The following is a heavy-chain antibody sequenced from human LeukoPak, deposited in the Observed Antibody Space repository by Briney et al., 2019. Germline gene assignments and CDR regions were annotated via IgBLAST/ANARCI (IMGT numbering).Heavy chain of an antibody. CDR2: VKTKSDGGTR. Sequence: PGGSLRLSCGASGFTFTYAWMNWVRQAPGKGLEWVARVKTKSDGGTRDYAASVKGRFTVSRDDSKSTLYLQMNNLRTEDTAVYYCTTESVVPTAYAMLDVWGKGTTVTVSS. CDR3: TTESVVPTAYAMLDV. J-gene: IGHJ6*04. CDR1: GFTFTYAW. V-gene: IGHV3-15*01. D-gene: IGHD2-8*01.